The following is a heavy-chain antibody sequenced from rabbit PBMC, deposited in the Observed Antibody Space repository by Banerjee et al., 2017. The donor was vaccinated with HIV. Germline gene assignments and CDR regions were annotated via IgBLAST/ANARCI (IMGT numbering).Heavy chain of an antibody. CDR2: IYAGSSGNT. Sequence: QEQLVESGGGLVQPEGSLTLTCTASGFSFSSNYYMCWVRQAPGKGLEWIACIYAGSSGNTYYANWAKGRFTISKTSSTTVTLQMTSLTAADTATYFCARDPLYYSDDWGGLSLWGQGTLVTVS. V-gene: IGHV1S45*01. D-gene: IGHD4-1*01. CDR1: GFSFSSNYY. CDR3: ARDPLYYSDDWGGLSL. J-gene: IGHJ4*01.